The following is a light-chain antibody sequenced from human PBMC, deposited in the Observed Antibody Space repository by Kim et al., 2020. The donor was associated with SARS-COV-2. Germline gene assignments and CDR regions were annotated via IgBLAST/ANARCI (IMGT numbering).Light chain of an antibody. CDR3: QSYDSSLSGYV. J-gene: IGLJ1*01. CDR2: DNN. CDR1: SSNIGAGYD. V-gene: IGLV1-40*01. Sequence: QSVLTQPPSVSGAPGQRVTISCTGSSSNIGAGYDVHWYQQLPGTAPKLLMYDNNNRPSGVPDRISGSKSATSASLAITGLQAEDEADYYCQSYDSSLSGYVFGTGTKVTVL.